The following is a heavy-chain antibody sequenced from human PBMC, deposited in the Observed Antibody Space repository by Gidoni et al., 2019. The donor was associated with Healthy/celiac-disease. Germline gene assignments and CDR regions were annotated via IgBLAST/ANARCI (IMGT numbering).Heavy chain of an antibody. V-gene: IGHV3-48*03. Sequence: EVQLVESGGGLVQPGGSLRLSCAASGFTFSSYEMNWVRQAPGKGLEWVSYISSSGSTIYYADSVKGRFTISRDNAKNSLYLQMNSLRAEDTAVYYCARSTDYDFDYWCQGTLVTVSS. D-gene: IGHD4-17*01. J-gene: IGHJ4*02. CDR1: GFTFSSYE. CDR3: ARSTDYDFDY. CDR2: ISSSGSTI.